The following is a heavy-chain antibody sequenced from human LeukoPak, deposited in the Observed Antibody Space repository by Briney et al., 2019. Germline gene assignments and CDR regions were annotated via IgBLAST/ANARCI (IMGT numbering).Heavy chain of an antibody. CDR2: ISYDGSNK. Sequence: GRSLRLSRAASGFTFSSYAMHWVRQAPGKGLEWVAVISYDGSNKYYADSVKGRFTISRDNSKNTLYLQMNSLRAEDTAVYYCARDPYGSGSYYYYYYYGMDVWGKGTTVTVSS. J-gene: IGHJ6*04. D-gene: IGHD3-10*01. CDR3: ARDPYGSGSYYYYYYYGMDV. V-gene: IGHV3-30*04. CDR1: GFTFSSYA.